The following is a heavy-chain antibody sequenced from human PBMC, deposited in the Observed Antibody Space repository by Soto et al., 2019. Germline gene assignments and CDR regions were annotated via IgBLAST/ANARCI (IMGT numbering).Heavy chain of an antibody. CDR1: GGSISSGGYY. CDR3: ARGRFCEWPANFDY. Sequence: QVQLQESGPGLVKPSQTLSLTCTVSGGSISSGGYYWSWIRQHPGKGLEWIGYIYYSGSTYYNPSLKSRVTLSVDTSKNQFYLKMSSVTAADTAVYYCARGRFCEWPANFDYWGQGTLVTVSS. V-gene: IGHV4-31*03. J-gene: IGHJ4*02. D-gene: IGHD3-3*01. CDR2: IYYSGST.